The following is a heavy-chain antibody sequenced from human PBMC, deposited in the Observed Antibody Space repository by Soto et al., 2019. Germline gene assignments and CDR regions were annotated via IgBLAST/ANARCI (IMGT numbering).Heavy chain of an antibody. Sequence: ASVKVSCKASGGTFSSYGISWVRQAPGQGLEWMGWISAYNGNTNYAQKLQGRVTMTTDTSTSTAYMELRSLRSDDTAVYYCARDLHGDYPSYWGQGTLVTVSS. V-gene: IGHV1-18*01. CDR3: ARDLHGDYPSY. J-gene: IGHJ4*02. CDR1: GGTFSSYG. CDR2: ISAYNGNT. D-gene: IGHD4-17*01.